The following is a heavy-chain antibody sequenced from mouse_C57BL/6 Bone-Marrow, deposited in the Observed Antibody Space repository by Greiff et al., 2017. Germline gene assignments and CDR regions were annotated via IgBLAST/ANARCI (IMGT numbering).Heavy chain of an antibody. Sequence: VQLQQPGAELVRPGTSVKLSCKASGYTFTSYWMHWVKQRPGQGLEWIGVIDPSDSYTNYNQKFKGKATLTVDTSSSTAYMQLSSLTSEDSAVDYCARGYYSNPFAYWGQGTLVTVSA. V-gene: IGHV1-59*01. CDR3: ARGYYSNPFAY. D-gene: IGHD2-5*01. J-gene: IGHJ3*01. CDR2: IDPSDSYT. CDR1: GYTFTSYW.